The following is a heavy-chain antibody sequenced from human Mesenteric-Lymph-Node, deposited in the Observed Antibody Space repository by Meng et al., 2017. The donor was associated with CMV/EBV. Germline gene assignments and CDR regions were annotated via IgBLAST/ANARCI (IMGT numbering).Heavy chain of an antibody. Sequence: QEQLVQSGAEVKKPGASVKVACKASGYTFTSFDINWVRQATGQGPEWMGWMNPNSGNTGYAQKFQGRVTLTRDTSISTAYMELSSMRSEDTAVYYCARGQSYSSGFPDCWGQGTLVTVSS. CDR2: MNPNSGNT. D-gene: IGHD6-19*01. CDR3: ARGQSYSSGFPDC. CDR1: GYTFTSFD. V-gene: IGHV1-8*02. J-gene: IGHJ4*02.